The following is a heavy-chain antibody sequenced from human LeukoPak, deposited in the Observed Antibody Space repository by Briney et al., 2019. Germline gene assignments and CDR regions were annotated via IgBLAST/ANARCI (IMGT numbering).Heavy chain of an antibody. V-gene: IGHV2-5*01. CDR3: AHRTGTTGISNWFDP. CDR2: IYWNDDK. J-gene: IGHJ5*02. Sequence: SGPTLVNPTQTLTLTCTFSGFSLSTSGVGVGWIRQPPGKALEWLAPIYWNDDKRYSPSLKSRLTITKDTSKNQVVLTMTNMDPVDTATYYCAHRTGTTGISNWFDPWGQGTLVTVSS. CDR1: GFSLSTSGVG. D-gene: IGHD1-7*01.